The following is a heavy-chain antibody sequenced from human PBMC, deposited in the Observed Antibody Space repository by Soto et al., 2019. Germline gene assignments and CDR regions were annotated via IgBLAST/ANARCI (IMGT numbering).Heavy chain of an antibody. Sequence: QVQLQQWGAGLLKPSETLSLTCAVYGGSFSGYYWSWIRQPPGKGLEWIGEINHSGSTNYNPSLKSRVTRSVDTSKNQFSLKLSSVTAADTAVYYCASASYYDFWSGYSLGYYGMDVWGQGTTVTVSS. CDR2: INHSGST. D-gene: IGHD3-3*01. CDR3: ASASYYDFWSGYSLGYYGMDV. J-gene: IGHJ6*02. CDR1: GGSFSGYY. V-gene: IGHV4-34*01.